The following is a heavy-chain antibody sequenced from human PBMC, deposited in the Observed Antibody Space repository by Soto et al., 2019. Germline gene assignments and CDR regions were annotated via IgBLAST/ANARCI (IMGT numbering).Heavy chain of an antibody. CDR3: ASGYCISTSCYVNWFDP. J-gene: IGHJ5*02. CDR1: GYTFTSYY. V-gene: IGHV1-46*01. CDR2: INPSGGST. D-gene: IGHD2-2*01. Sequence: ASVKVSCKASGYTFTSYYMHWVRQAPGQGLKWMGIINPSGGSTSYAQKFQGRVTMTRDTSTSTVYMELSSLRSEDTAVYYCASGYCISTSCYVNWFDPWGQGTLVTVSS.